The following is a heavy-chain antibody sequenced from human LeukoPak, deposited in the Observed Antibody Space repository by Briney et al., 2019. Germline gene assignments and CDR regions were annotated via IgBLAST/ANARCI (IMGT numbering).Heavy chain of an antibody. J-gene: IGHJ6*02. D-gene: IGHD6-25*01. V-gene: IGHV4-34*01. CDR1: GGSFSGYY. Sequence: SETLSLTCAVYGGSFSGYYWSWIRQPPGKGLEWIGEINHSGSTNYNPSLKSRVTISVDTSKNQFSLKLSSVTAADTAVYYCARGLGAYSSGWHYRYYYYGMDVWGQGTTVTVSS. CDR2: INHSGST. CDR3: ARGLGAYSSGWHYRYYYYGMDV.